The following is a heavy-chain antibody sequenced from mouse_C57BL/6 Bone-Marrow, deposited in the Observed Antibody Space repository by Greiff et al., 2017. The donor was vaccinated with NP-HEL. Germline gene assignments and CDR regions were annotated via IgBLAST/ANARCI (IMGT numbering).Heavy chain of an antibody. D-gene: IGHD2-3*01. CDR2: ISSGSSTI. CDR1: GFTFSDYG. CDR3: ASYDVDLAY. Sequence: EVQRVESGGGLVKPGGSLKLSCAASGFTFSDYGMHWVRQAPGKGLEWVAYISSGSSTISSEDTVTGRFTISRDNAKNNMFLQITSLRSEDTALYYCASYDVDLAYWGQGTRVTVSA. J-gene: IGHJ3*01. V-gene: IGHV5-17*01.